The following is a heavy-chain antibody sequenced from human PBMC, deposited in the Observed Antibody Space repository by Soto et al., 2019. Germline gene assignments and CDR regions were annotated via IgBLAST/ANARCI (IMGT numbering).Heavy chain of an antibody. J-gene: IGHJ6*02. CDR3: ARFSGGSYNTYYFYYGMDV. V-gene: IGHV1-18*01. Sequence: ASVEVCCKASGYTFTSYGISWVRQAPGQGLDWMGWISAYNGNTKYAQDLQGRVTMTTDTSTSTAYMELRSLRSDDTAVYYCARFSGGSYNTYYFYYGMDVWGQGTTVTVSS. D-gene: IGHD2-15*01. CDR1: GYTFTSYG. CDR2: ISAYNGNT.